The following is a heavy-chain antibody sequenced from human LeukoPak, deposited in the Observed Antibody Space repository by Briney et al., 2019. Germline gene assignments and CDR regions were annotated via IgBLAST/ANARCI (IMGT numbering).Heavy chain of an antibody. Sequence: GGSLRLSCEASGFTFSSHSMNWVRQAPGKGLEWVAYISGGSDTIYYAYSVNGRVTISRDNAENSLYLQMSSLRAEDTAVYYCARLDRYYFDSSGYTYYYYMDVWGKGTTVTVSS. D-gene: IGHD3-22*01. CDR3: ARLDRYYFDSSGYTYYYYMDV. CDR2: ISGGSDTI. V-gene: IGHV3-48*01. CDR1: GFTFSSHS. J-gene: IGHJ6*03.